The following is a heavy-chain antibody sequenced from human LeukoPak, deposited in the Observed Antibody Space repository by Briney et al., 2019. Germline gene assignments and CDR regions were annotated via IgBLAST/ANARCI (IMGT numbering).Heavy chain of an antibody. Sequence: ASVKVSCKASGYPFGSYEISWVRQAPGQGLEWMGWNSGYKGNTKYAQKFQGRVTMTTDTSTSTAYMELRSLRSDDTAVYYCARDHGGKVDRYFDLWGRGTLVTVSS. CDR2: NSGYKGNT. CDR3: ARDHGGKVDRYFDL. V-gene: IGHV1-18*01. D-gene: IGHD4-23*01. CDR1: GYPFGSYE. J-gene: IGHJ2*01.